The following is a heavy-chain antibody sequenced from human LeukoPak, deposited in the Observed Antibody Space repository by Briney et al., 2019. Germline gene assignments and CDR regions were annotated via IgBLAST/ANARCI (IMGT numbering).Heavy chain of an antibody. J-gene: IGHJ4*02. CDR2: IKPKTDGETT. Sequence: GGSLRLSCAATGFGLSAHAMNWVRQAPGKGLEWVGRIKPKTDGETTEYAAPVKDRFSISRDDSKSMMYLQMNSLKTEDTAVYYCITPLPYSAQGGQGTLVTVSS. CDR1: GFGLSAHA. D-gene: IGHD2-21*01. CDR3: ITPLPYSAQ. V-gene: IGHV3-15*07.